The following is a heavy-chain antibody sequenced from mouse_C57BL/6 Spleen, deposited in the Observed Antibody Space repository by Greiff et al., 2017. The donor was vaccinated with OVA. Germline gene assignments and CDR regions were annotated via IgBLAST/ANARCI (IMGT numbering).Heavy chain of an antibody. CDR3: ARFYSPYAMDY. J-gene: IGHJ4*01. Sequence: VKLMESGPELVKPGASVKISCKASGYAFSSSWMNWVKQRPGKGLEWIGRIYPGDGDTNYNGKFKGKATLTADKSSSTAYMQLSSLTSEDSAVYFCARFYSPYAMDYWGQGTSVTVSS. CDR2: IYPGDGDT. D-gene: IGHD2-12*01. V-gene: IGHV1-82*01. CDR1: GYAFSSSW.